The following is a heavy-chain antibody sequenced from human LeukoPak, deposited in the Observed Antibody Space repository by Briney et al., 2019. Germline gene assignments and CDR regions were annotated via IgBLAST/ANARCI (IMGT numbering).Heavy chain of an antibody. V-gene: IGHV1-18*01. J-gene: IGHJ4*02. CDR1: GYTFTSYG. Sequence: ASVKVSCKPSGYTFTSYGISWVRQAPGQGLEWVGWIAAYQGKIAYAQKFQGRVTMTTDTSTSTAYMELRSLRSDDTAVYYCARAGELSGDYWGQGTRVTVSS. CDR2: IAAYQGKI. D-gene: IGHD1-26*01. CDR3: ARAGELSGDY.